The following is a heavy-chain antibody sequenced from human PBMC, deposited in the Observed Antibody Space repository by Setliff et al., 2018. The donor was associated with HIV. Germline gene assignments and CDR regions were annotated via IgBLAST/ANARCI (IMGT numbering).Heavy chain of an antibody. CDR3: GRTMTYYYLCMDV. Sequence: SETLSLTCDVSGGSISSNSWWTWVRQPPGKGLEWIGQICHGGNTRYNPSLKSRLTMSIDKSKNQVSLELSSVTAADTAVYYCGRTMTYYYLCMDVWGNGTTVTVSS. V-gene: IGHV4-4*02. CDR2: ICHGGNT. CDR1: GGSISSNSW. J-gene: IGHJ6*03.